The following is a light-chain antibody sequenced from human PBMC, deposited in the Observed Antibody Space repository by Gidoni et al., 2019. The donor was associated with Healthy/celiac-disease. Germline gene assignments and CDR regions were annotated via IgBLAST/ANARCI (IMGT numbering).Light chain of an antibody. CDR3: QQRSNWLT. V-gene: IGKV3-11*01. J-gene: IGKJ4*01. CDR1: QSVSSY. CDR2: DAS. Sequence: IVLPSSPATLSLSPGERATLSCRASQSVSSYLAWYQQKPGQAPRLLIYDASNRATGIPARFSGSGSGTDFTLTISSLEPEDFAVYYCQQRSNWLTFGGGTKVEIK.